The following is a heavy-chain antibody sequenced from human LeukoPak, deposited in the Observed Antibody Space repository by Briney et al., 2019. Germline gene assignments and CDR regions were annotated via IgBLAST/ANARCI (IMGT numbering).Heavy chain of an antibody. J-gene: IGHJ4*02. CDR3: ARAVAGTGSSDY. V-gene: IGHV3-74*03. CDR2: INPEGSDA. CDR1: GFTFSSYY. Sequence: RGSLRLSCAASGFTFSSYYMHWVRQAPGKGLVWVSRINPEGSDAKYADSVKGRFTISRDNGKNTLYLQVNSLRAEDTAVYYCARAVAGTGSSDYWGQGTLVTVSS. D-gene: IGHD6-19*01.